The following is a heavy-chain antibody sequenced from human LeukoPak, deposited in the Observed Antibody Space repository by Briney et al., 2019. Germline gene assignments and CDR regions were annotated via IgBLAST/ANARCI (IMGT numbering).Heavy chain of an antibody. Sequence: GSLRLSCSASGFTVSTNYMNWVRQAPGKGLEWVSVVYMGGTTYYADSVKGRFTISRDSTKNTIYLQMNNLRAEDTAVYYCARGLLRDGYTYTYSFDYWGQGALVTVSS. J-gene: IGHJ4*02. CDR3: ARGLLRDGYTYTYSFDY. D-gene: IGHD5-18*01. CDR1: GFTVSTNY. V-gene: IGHV3-66*01. CDR2: VYMGGTT.